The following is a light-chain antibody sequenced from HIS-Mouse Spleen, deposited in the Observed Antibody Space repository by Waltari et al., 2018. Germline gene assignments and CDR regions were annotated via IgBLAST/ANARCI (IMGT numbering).Light chain of an antibody. Sequence: DIQLTQSPSFLSASVGDRVTITCRASQGISSYLAWDQQKPGKAPKLLIYAASTLQSGVPSRFSGSGSETEFNLTISSLQPEDFATYYCQPLNSYPPTFGQGTKVEIK. CDR1: QGISSY. V-gene: IGKV1-9*01. CDR3: QPLNSYPPT. CDR2: AAS. J-gene: IGKJ1*01.